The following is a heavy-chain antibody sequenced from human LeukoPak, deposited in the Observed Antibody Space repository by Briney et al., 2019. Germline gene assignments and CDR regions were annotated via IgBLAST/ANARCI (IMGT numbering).Heavy chain of an antibody. V-gene: IGHV3-7*04. CDR3: ARAGPGEFDY. D-gene: IGHD3-10*01. J-gene: IGHJ4*02. CDR2: IKQDGSEK. Sequence: GGSLRLSCAASGFTFSTYWMSWVRQAPGKGLEWVANIKQDGSEKYYVDSVKGRFTISRDNADNSLYLQMNSLRGEDTAMYYCARAGPGEFDYWGQGTLVPVSS. CDR1: GFTFSTYW.